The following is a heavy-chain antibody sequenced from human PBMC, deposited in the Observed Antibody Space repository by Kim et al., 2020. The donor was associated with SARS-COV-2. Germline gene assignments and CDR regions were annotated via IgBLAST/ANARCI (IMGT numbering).Heavy chain of an antibody. J-gene: IGHJ4*02. CDR2: IKQDGSEK. CDR3: ARDQGWSGYDRYYFDY. V-gene: IGHV3-7*01. CDR1: GFTFSSYW. Sequence: GGSLRLSCAASGFTFSSYWMSWVRQAPGKGLEWVANIKQDGSEKYYVDSVKGRFTISRDNAKNSLYLQMNSLRAEDTAVYYCARDQGWSGYDRYYFDYWGQGTLVTVSS. D-gene: IGHD5-12*01.